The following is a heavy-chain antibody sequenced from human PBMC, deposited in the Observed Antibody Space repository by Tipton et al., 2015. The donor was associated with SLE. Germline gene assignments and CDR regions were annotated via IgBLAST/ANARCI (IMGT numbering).Heavy chain of an antibody. D-gene: IGHD3-22*01. Sequence: TLSLTCTVSDGSIRSTNYYWGWIRQPPGKGLEWLGNVDDSGSTIYNPSLESRVTISVDTSKNQFSLKLSSVTAADTAVYYCARENMYFYDFTGYSTFDHWGQGALVTVSS. CDR2: VDDSGST. V-gene: IGHV4-61*01. J-gene: IGHJ4*02. CDR1: DGSIRSTNYY. CDR3: ARENMYFYDFTGYSTFDH.